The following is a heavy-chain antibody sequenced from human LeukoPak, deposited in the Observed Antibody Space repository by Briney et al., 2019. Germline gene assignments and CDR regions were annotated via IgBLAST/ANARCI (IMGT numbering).Heavy chain of an antibody. J-gene: IGHJ6*03. D-gene: IGHD6-13*01. V-gene: IGHV4-4*07. CDR1: GGSISSYY. CDR3: VRGGGAAAGRSSHYYYYYYMDV. CDR2: IYTSGST. Sequence: PSETLSLTCTVSGGSISSYYWSWIRQPAGKGLEWIGRIYTSGSTNYNPSLKSRVTMSVDTSKNQFSLKLSSVTAADTAVYYCVRGGGAAAGRSSHYYYYYYMDVWGKGTTVTVSS.